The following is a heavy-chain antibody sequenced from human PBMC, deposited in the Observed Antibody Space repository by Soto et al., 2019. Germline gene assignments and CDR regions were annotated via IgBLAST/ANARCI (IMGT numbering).Heavy chain of an antibody. D-gene: IGHD2-15*01. CDR3: AKDLEGIYCSGGSCYAPDTSLAFDI. Sequence: GSLRLSCAASGFTFRTFFMSWVRQAPGKGLEWVSGITGSGSGGSTYYADSVKGRFTISRDNSKNTLYLQMNSLRAEDTAVYYCAKDLEGIYCSGGSCYAPDTSLAFDIWGQGTMVT. J-gene: IGHJ3*02. V-gene: IGHV3-23*01. CDR2: ITGSGSGGST. CDR1: GFTFRTFF.